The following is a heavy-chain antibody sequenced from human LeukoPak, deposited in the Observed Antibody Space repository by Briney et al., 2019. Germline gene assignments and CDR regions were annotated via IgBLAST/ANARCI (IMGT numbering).Heavy chain of an antibody. CDR2: IRYDGSNK. D-gene: IGHD6-13*01. CDR3: AKDRPRYSFPAVLHY. Sequence: GGSLRLSCAASGFTFSSYGMHWVRQAPGKGLEWVAFIRYDGSNKYYADSVKGRLTISRDNSKNTLYLQMNSLRAEDTAVYYCAKDRPRYSFPAVLHYWGQGTLVTVSS. J-gene: IGHJ4*02. V-gene: IGHV3-30*02. CDR1: GFTFSSYG.